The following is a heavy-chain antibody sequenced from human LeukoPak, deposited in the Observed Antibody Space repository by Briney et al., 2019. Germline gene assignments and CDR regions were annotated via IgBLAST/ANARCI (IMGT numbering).Heavy chain of an antibody. CDR1: GDSLCRYY. D-gene: IGHD6-13*01. J-gene: IGHJ3*02. CDR2: IYTSGST. CDR3: ARDNGRSWPRGTAFDI. V-gene: IGHV4-4*07. Sequence: PSETLSLTCTVSGDSLCRYYWSCIRQPAGKGLEGIGRIYTSGSTNYTLSLKSRVNMSVHTSKNQSSLKLSSVTAADTAVYYCARDNGRSWPRGTAFDIWGQGTMVTVSS.